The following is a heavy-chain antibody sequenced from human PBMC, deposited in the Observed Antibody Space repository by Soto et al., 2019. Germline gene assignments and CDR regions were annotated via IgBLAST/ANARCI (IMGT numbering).Heavy chain of an antibody. CDR3: ATGPIAVAGNGRWFDP. J-gene: IGHJ5*02. D-gene: IGHD6-19*01. Sequence: ASVKVSCKVSGYTLTELSMHWVRQAPGKGLEWMGGFDPEDGETIYAQKFQGRVTMTEDTSTDTAYMELSSLRSEDTAVYYCATGPIAVAGNGRWFDPWVQGTRVTVSS. V-gene: IGHV1-24*01. CDR1: GYTLTELS. CDR2: FDPEDGET.